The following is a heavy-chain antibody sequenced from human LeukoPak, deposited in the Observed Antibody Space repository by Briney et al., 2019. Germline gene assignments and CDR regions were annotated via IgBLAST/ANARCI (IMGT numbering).Heavy chain of an antibody. CDR2: INYNGRT. Sequence: PSETLSLTCTVSGDSISNINYYWGWIRQPPGKGLEWIALINYNGRTFNNPSLESRVAISIDTSNNQFSLKLTSVTAADTAVYYCARRREGVSWFDPWGQGTLVTVSS. D-gene: IGHD1-26*01. V-gene: IGHV4-39*01. CDR3: ARRREGVSWFDP. CDR1: GDSISNINYY. J-gene: IGHJ5*02.